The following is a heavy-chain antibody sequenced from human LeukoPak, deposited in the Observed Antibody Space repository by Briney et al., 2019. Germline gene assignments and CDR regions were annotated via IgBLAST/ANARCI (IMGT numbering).Heavy chain of an antibody. Sequence: ACVKVSCKASGYTFTSYDINWVRQASGQGLVWMVCMNPNSGNTGYAQKFRGRVTMTRDTSISTAYMELSSLRSEDTAVYYCAKAGIVATMNAGWFDPWGQGTLVTVSS. CDR2: MNPNSGNT. D-gene: IGHD5-12*01. V-gene: IGHV1-8*01. J-gene: IGHJ5*02. CDR1: GYTFTSYD. CDR3: AKAGIVATMNAGWFDP.